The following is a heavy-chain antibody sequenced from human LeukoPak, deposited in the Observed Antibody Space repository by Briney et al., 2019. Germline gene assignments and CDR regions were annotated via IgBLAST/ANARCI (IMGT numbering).Heavy chain of an antibody. CDR1: GYTFIGYD. Sequence: ASVKVSCKASGYTFIGYDMYWVRQAPGQGLEWMGWINPNSGGTNYAQKFQGRVTLTRDTSITTAYMDLSRLRSDDTAVYHCARDGGIAAAGRLDFWGQGTLVTVSS. CDR3: ARDGGIAAAGRLDF. V-gene: IGHV1-2*02. CDR2: INPNSGGT. D-gene: IGHD6-13*01. J-gene: IGHJ4*02.